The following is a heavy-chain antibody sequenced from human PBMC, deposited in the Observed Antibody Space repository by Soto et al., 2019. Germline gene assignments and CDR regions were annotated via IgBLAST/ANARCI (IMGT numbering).Heavy chain of an antibody. Sequence: EVQLVESGGGLVQPGESLTLSCAASGFTFSSYWMHWVRQAPGKGLVWVSRIKSDGSGTYYAYSVKGRLTSSRDNARDTLSLQTNSPRVEELSVSFCARGDGHHYDGNGYLGRRWGQGPLVTASS. CDR3: ARGDGHHYDGNGYLGRR. V-gene: IGHV3-74*01. CDR2: IKSDGSGT. CDR1: GFTFSSYW. J-gene: IGHJ1*01. D-gene: IGHD3-22*01.